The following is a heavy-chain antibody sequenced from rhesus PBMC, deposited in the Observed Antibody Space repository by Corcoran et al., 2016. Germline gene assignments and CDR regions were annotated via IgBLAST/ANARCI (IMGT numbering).Heavy chain of an antibody. D-gene: IGHD3-34*01. CDR1: GFTFSSYG. V-gene: IGHV3S5*01. CDR2: ISNGGGST. J-gene: IGHJ4*01. Sequence: EVQLVETGGGLVQPGGSLRLSCAASGFTFSSYGMSWVRQAPGKGLVWGSYISNGGGSTYYADSVKGRFTISRDNSKNTLSLQMNSLRAEDTAVYYCAKVRTGVSGIDYWGQGVLVTVSS. CDR3: AKVRTGVSGIDY.